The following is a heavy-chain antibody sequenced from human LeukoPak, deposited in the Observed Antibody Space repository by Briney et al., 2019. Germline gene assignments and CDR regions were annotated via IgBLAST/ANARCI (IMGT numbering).Heavy chain of an antibody. CDR2: ISSSSSYI. Sequence: GGSLRLSCAASGFAFSSYSMNWVRQAPGKGLEWVSSISSSSSYIYYADSVKGRFTISRDNAKNSLYLQMNSLRAEDTAVYYCARDSTMAYNWFDPWGQGTLVTVSS. CDR3: ARDSTMAYNWFDP. J-gene: IGHJ5*02. D-gene: IGHD2-2*01. V-gene: IGHV3-21*01. CDR1: GFAFSSYS.